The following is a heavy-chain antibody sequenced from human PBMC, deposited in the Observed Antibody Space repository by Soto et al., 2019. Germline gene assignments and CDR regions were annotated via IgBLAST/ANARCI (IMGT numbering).Heavy chain of an antibody. Sequence: GASVKVSCKASGYTFTSYYMHWVRQAPGQGLEWMGIINPSGGSTSYAQKFQGRVTMTRDTSTSTVYMELSSLRSEDTAVYYCARGGGEDDYGDYESDAFDIWGQGTMVTVSS. V-gene: IGHV1-46*01. CDR3: ARGGGEDDYGDYESDAFDI. CDR2: INPSGGST. CDR1: GYTFTSYY. J-gene: IGHJ3*02. D-gene: IGHD4-17*01.